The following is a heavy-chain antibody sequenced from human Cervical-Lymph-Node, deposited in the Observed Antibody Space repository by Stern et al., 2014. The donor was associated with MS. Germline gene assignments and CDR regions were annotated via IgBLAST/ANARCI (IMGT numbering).Heavy chain of an antibody. CDR2: IKRDGSET. CDR1: GSTFSTSW. J-gene: IGHJ5*01. Sequence: EVQLVESGGGLVQPGGSQRLSCVASGSTFSTSWMSWVRQAPGTGLERVANIKRDGSETYYLDSVKGRFTISRDNAKSSLYLEMNSLRAEDTAVYYCTRFLQSGWSDLFDSWGRGTLVTVSS. V-gene: IGHV3-7*01. D-gene: IGHD6-19*01. CDR3: TRFLQSGWSDLFDS.